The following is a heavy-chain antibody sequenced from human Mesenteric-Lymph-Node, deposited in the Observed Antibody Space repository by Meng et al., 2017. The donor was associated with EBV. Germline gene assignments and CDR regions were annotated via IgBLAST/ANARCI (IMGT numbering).Heavy chain of an antibody. CDR3: ATGYSGYAWDF. CDR2: IIPIFGAA. D-gene: IGHD5-12*01. J-gene: IGHJ4*02. V-gene: IGHV1-69*06. Sequence: QVHLVQFGAEVKKPGPSVKVSCKASGGTFSTYALSWARQAPGQGLEWMGGIIPIFGAANYAQNFQARITITADKSTSIAYLELSSLRSEDTAVYYCATGYSGYAWDFWGQGTLVTVSS. CDR1: GGTFSTYA.